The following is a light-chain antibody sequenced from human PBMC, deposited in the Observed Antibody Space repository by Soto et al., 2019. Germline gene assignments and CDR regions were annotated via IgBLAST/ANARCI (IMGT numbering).Light chain of an antibody. CDR1: RSNIGSNY. Sequence: QSVLTQPPSASGTPGQRVTISCSGSRSNIGSNYVFWYQHLPGTAPKLVVYRDDQRPSGVPDRFSGSKSGTSASLAISGLRSEDEADYYCPAWDDSLSGRSVVFGGGTKLTVL. CDR3: PAWDDSLSGRSVV. CDR2: RDD. V-gene: IGLV1-47*01. J-gene: IGLJ2*01.